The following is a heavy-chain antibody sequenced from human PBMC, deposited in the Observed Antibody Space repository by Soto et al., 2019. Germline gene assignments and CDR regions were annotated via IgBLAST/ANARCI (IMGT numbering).Heavy chain of an antibody. CDR3: ARDGVVAARHYYYYGMDV. V-gene: IGHV1-69*13. D-gene: IGHD6-6*01. CDR1: GGTFSSYA. Sequence: ASVKVSCKASGGTFSSYAISWVRQAPGQGLEWMGGIIPIFGTANYAQKFQGRVTITADESTSTAYMELGSLRSEDTAVYYCARDGVVAARHYYYYGMDVWGQGTTVTVSS. J-gene: IGHJ6*02. CDR2: IIPIFGTA.